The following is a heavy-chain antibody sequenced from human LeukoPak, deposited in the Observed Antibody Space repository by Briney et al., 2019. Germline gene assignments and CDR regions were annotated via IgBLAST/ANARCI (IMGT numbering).Heavy chain of an antibody. D-gene: IGHD2-15*01. CDR2: INHSGST. CDR1: GGSFSGYC. V-gene: IGHV4-34*01. CDR3: ARHGFCSGGSCYSWGYYYYMDV. J-gene: IGHJ6*03. Sequence: SETLSLTCAVYGGSFSGYCWSWIRQPPGKGLEWIGEINHSGSTNYNPSLKSRVTISVDTSKNQFSLKLSSVTAADTAVYYCARHGFCSGGSCYSWGYYYYMDVWGKGTTVTISS.